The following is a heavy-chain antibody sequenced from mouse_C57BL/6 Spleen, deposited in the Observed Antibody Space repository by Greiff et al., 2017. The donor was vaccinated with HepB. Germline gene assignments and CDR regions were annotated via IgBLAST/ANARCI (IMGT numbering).Heavy chain of an antibody. CDR1: GYTFTNYW. CDR2: IYPGGGYT. V-gene: IGHV1-63*01. CDR3: ARNIGGSSHYFDD. Sequence: QVQLQQSGAELVRPGTSVKMSCKASGYTFTNYWIGWAKQRPGHGLEWIGDIYPGGGYTNYNEKFKGKATLTADKSSSTAYMQFSSLTSEDSAIYYCARNIGGSSHYFDDWGQGTTLTVSS. J-gene: IGHJ2*01. D-gene: IGHD1-1*01.